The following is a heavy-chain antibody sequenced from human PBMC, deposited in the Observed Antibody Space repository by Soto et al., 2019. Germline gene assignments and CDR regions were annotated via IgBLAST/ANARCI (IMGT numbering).Heavy chain of an antibody. Sequence: SVKVSCKASGGTFSSYAISWVRQAPGQGLEWMGGIIPIFGTANYAQKFQGRVTITADESTSTAYMELSSLRSEDTAVYYCARPVSGSGYLLDYWGQGTLVTVSS. V-gene: IGHV1-69*13. CDR1: GGTFSSYA. J-gene: IGHJ4*02. D-gene: IGHD3-22*01. CDR2: IIPIFGTA. CDR3: ARPVSGSGYLLDY.